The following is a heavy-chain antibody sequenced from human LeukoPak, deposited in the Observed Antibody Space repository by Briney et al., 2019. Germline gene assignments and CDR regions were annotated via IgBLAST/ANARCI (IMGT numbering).Heavy chain of an antibody. CDR3: ARRRYYDSTGYLD. J-gene: IGHJ1*01. CDR1: GGYISSSSYY. CDR2: IYYAGRT. Sequence: SETLSLTCTVYGGYISSSSYYWGWIRQPPGKGLEWIGDIYYAGRTYYNSSLKSRLTVSIDTSKNQFSLKLASVTAADTAVYYCARRRYYDSTGYLDWGQGTLTTVSS. V-gene: IGHV4-39*01. D-gene: IGHD3-22*01.